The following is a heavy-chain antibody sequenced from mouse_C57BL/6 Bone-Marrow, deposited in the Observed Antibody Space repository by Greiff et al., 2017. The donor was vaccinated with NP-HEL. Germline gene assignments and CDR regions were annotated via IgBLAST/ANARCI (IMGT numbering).Heavy chain of an antibody. D-gene: IGHD1-1*02. CDR3: AREVYGLGADY. Sequence: VQLKESGGGLVKPGGSLKLSCAASGFTFSSYAMSWVRQTPEKRLEWVATISDGGSYTYYPDNVKGRFTISRDNAKNNLYLQMSHLKSEDTAMYYCAREVYGLGADYWGQGTTLTVSS. J-gene: IGHJ2*01. CDR1: GFTFSSYA. CDR2: ISDGGSYT. V-gene: IGHV5-4*01.